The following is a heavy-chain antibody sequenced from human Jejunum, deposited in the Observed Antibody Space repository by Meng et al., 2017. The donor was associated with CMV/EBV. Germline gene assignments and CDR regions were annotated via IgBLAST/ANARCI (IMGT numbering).Heavy chain of an antibody. CDR2: ISYDGSSQ. CDR1: GFTFSSFT. Sequence: ASGFTFSSFTMHWVRHAPGKGLEWVAFISYDGSSQYYADSVKGRFTISRDNSKNTLYLEMSSLRAGDTAVYYCARGDLSSRGGIEVWGQGTTVTVSS. CDR3: ARGDLSSRGGIEV. J-gene: IGHJ6*02. V-gene: IGHV3-30-3*01. D-gene: IGHD6-13*01.